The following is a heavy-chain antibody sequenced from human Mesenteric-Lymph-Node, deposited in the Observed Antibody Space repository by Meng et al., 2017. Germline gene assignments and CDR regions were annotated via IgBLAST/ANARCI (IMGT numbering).Heavy chain of an antibody. CDR3: AEGSGSYAVAY. J-gene: IGHJ4*02. D-gene: IGHD1-26*01. CDR2: ISSNSYYI. Sequence: EVQLVESGGGLVKPGGSLRLSCAASGFTFSSYSMSWVRQAPGKGLEWVSYISSNSYYIPYADSVKGRFTISRDNAKNSVYLQMNSLRAEDTAVYYCAEGSGSYAVAYWGQGTLVTVSS. V-gene: IGHV3-21*01. CDR1: GFTFSSYS.